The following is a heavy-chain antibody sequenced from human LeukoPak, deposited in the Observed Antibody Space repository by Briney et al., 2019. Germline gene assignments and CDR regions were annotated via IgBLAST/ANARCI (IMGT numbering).Heavy chain of an antibody. CDR2: IYSGGST. V-gene: IGHV3-53*01. D-gene: IGHD2-15*01. Sequence: PGGSLRLSCAASGFTVSSNYMSWVRQAPGKGLEWVSVIYSGGSTYYADSVKGRFTVSRDKSKNTLYLQMNSLRAEDTAVYYCAKRRDYSGGFFSDFDYWGQGTLVTVSS. J-gene: IGHJ4*02. CDR3: AKRRDYSGGFFSDFDY. CDR1: GFTVSSNY.